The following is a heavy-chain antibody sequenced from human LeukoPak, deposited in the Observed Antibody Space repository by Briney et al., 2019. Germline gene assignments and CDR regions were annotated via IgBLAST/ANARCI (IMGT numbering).Heavy chain of an antibody. D-gene: IGHD2-2*01. CDR3: ARAVPAAMGGYYYYGMDV. J-gene: IGHJ6*02. CDR2: IYYSGST. Sequence: PSETLSLTCTVSGGSISSYYWSWIRQPPGKGLEWIGYIYYSGSTNYNPSLKSRVTVSVDTSKNQFSLKLSSVTAADTAVYYCARAVPAAMGGYYYYGMDVWGQGTTVTVSS. CDR1: GGSISSYY. V-gene: IGHV4-59*01.